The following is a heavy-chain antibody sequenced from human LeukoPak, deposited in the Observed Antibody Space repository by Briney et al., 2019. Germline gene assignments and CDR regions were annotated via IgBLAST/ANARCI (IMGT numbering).Heavy chain of an antibody. D-gene: IGHD3-22*01. Sequence: GSLRLSCAASGFTFSSYSMNWVRQAPGKGLEWIGSIYYSGSTYYNPSLKSRVTISVDTSKNQFSLKLSSVTAADTAVYYCARHMRHYYDSSGYSLFDYWGQGTLVTVSS. CDR1: GFTFSSYSMN. CDR3: ARHMRHYYDSSGYSLFDY. J-gene: IGHJ4*02. V-gene: IGHV4-39*01. CDR2: IYYSGST.